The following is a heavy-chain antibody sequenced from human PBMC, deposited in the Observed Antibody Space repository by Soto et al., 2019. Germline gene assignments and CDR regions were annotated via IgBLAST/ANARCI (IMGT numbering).Heavy chain of an antibody. J-gene: IGHJ6*02. Sequence: GASVKVSCKASGYTFTSYGISWVRQAPGQGLEWMGWISAYNGNTNYAQKLQGRVTMTTDTSTSTAYMELRSLRSDDTAVYYCARGLNLLHYYYYGMDVWGQGTTVTVSS. V-gene: IGHV1-18*01. D-gene: IGHD2-15*01. CDR3: ARGLNLLHYYYYGMDV. CDR2: ISAYNGNT. CDR1: GYTFTSYG.